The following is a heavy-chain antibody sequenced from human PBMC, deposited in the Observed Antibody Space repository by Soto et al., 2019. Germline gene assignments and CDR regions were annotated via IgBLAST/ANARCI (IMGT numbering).Heavy chain of an antibody. Sequence: QVQLQESGPGLVKPSQTLSLTCTVSGVSISSGGYYWSWIRQHPGKGREGIGYIYYSGGSYYNQSLTSRVTISVDTSKNQYSLKLSSVTAADTAVYYCARVRANLFDYWGQGTLVTVSS. J-gene: IGHJ4*02. D-gene: IGHD5-12*01. CDR3: ARVRANLFDY. CDR2: IYYSGGS. V-gene: IGHV4-31*03. CDR1: GVSISSGGYY.